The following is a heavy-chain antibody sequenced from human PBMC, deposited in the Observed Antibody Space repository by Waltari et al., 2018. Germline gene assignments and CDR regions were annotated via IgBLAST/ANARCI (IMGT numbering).Heavy chain of an antibody. J-gene: IGHJ4*01. CDR1: GFNFNIYG. Sequence: QVFLVESGGGVVQPGDSLRLSCVSSGFNFNIYGMHWVRQAPGKVLGWVAFTRFDGINKHYADSVKGRFTISRDNIENTLYLQMNSLRGEDSAIYYCAREDIVSATQWRGNQYRGNSGYDLWGQGTLVSVSS. D-gene: IGHD5-12*01. CDR3: AREDIVSATQWRGNQYRGNSGYDL. V-gene: IGHV3-30*02. CDR2: TRFDGINK.